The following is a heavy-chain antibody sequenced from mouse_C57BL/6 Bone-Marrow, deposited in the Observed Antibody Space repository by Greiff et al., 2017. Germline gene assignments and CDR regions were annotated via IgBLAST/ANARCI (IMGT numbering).Heavy chain of an antibody. CDR3: ARWGSRLEDYYAMDY. Sequence: VQLQQPGAELVRPGTSVKLSCKASGYTFTSYWMHWVKQRPGQGLEWIGVIDPSDSYTNYNQKFKGKATLTVDTSSSTAYMQLSSLTSEDSAVYYCARWGSRLEDYYAMDYWGQGTSVTASS. D-gene: IGHD3-2*02. CDR2: IDPSDSYT. V-gene: IGHV1-59*01. CDR1: GYTFTSYW. J-gene: IGHJ4*01.